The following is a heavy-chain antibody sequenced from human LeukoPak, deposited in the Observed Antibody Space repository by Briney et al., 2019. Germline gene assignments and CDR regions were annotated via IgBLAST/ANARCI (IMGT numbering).Heavy chain of an antibody. Sequence: ASVKVSCKVSGYTLTELSMHWVRQAPGKGLEWMGGFDPEDGETIYAQKFQGRVTMTEDTSTDTAYMELSSLRSEDTAVYYCATEAHSGYDLNGLFDYWGQGTLVTVSS. V-gene: IGHV1-24*01. J-gene: IGHJ4*02. CDR2: FDPEDGET. CDR3: ATEAHSGYDLNGLFDY. CDR1: GYTLTELS. D-gene: IGHD5-12*01.